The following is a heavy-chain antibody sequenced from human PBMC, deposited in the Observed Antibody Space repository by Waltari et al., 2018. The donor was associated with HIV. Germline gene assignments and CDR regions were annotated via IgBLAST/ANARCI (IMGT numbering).Heavy chain of an antibody. V-gene: IGHV4-38-2*02. CDR3: ARGDSGGHDY. D-gene: IGHD5-12*01. CDR1: GYSITSGYY. Sequence: QVHLQESGPRLVKPSETLSLTCSVSGYSITSGYYWAWIRQPPGKGLDWIGNIDHSGSTYYNPSLKSRVTISVDTSKNQFSLQLKFVTAADTAVYYCARGDSGGHDYWGQGALVTVSS. CDR2: IDHSGST. J-gene: IGHJ4*02.